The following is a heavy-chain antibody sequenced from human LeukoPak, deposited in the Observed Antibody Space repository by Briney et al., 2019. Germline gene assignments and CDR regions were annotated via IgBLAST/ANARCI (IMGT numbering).Heavy chain of an antibody. J-gene: IGHJ6*03. CDR1: GFTFSNYG. CDR3: AKDLRRDVWSGYQYYYYYMDV. Sequence: PGGSLRLSCAASGFTFSNYGMTWVRQAPGKGLEWVSAISASGVYTYYADSVKGRFTISRDNSMDTLHLQMNSLRAEDTAVYYCAKDLRRDVWSGYQYYYYYMDVWGKGTTVTVSS. V-gene: IGHV3-23*01. CDR2: ISASGVYT. D-gene: IGHD3-3*01.